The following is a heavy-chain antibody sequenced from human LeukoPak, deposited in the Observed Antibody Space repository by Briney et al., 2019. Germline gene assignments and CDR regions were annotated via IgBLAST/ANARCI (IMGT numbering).Heavy chain of an antibody. D-gene: IGHD3-3*02. J-gene: IGHJ4*02. CDR2: INSDGGSI. CDR3: ARDSILRDSRGNSY. V-gene: IGHV3-74*01. CDR1: GFTFSSYA. Sequence: GGSLRLSCAASGFTFSSYAMSWVRQAPGKGLVWVSRINSDGGSISYADSVKGRFTISRDNAKNTLYLQMNSLRAEDTAVYYCARDSILRDSRGNSYWGQGTLVTVSS.